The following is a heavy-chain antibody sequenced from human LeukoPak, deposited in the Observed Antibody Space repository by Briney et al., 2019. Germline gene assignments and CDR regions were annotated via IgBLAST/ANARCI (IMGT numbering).Heavy chain of an antibody. V-gene: IGHV3-23*01. CDR3: ARNDRYSSSPRYYFDY. J-gene: IGHJ4*02. CDR2: ISGGGGST. CDR1: GFTFSNYA. D-gene: IGHD6-13*01. Sequence: GGSLRLSCAASGFTFSNYAMSWVRQAPGRGLGWVSTISGGGGSTYFTDSVKGRFTISRDNSKNTLHLQMNSLRAEDTALYYCARNDRYSSSPRYYFDYWGQGTLVTVSS.